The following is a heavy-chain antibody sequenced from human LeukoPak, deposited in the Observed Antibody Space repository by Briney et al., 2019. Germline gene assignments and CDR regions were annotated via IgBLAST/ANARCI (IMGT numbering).Heavy chain of an antibody. V-gene: IGHV3-30*18. Sequence: SGGSLRLSCAASGFTFSSYGMHWVRQAPGKGLEWVAVISHDGSNKYYADSVEGRFTISRDNSKNTLYLQMNSLRAEDTAVYYCAKDANIYSSGWYDYWGQGTLVTVSS. CDR2: ISHDGSNK. CDR1: GFTFSSYG. D-gene: IGHD6-19*01. CDR3: AKDANIYSSGWYDY. J-gene: IGHJ4*02.